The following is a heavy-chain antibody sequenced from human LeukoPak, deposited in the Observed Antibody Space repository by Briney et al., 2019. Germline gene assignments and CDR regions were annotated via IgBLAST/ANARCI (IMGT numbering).Heavy chain of an antibody. Sequence: GGSLRLSCAASGFTFSSYGMSWVRQAPGKGLEWVSAISGSGGSTYYADSVKGRFTISRDNSKNTQYLQMNSLRTEDTAVYYCAKDRDIVGATFDYWGQGTLVTVSS. CDR3: AKDRDIVGATFDY. CDR2: ISGSGGST. D-gene: IGHD1-26*01. J-gene: IGHJ4*02. CDR1: GFTFSSYG. V-gene: IGHV3-23*01.